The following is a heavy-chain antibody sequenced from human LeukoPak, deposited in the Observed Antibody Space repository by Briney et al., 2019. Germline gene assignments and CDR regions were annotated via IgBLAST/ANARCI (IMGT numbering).Heavy chain of an antibody. D-gene: IGHD2/OR15-2a*01. CDR3: VSFYETH. J-gene: IGHJ4*02. V-gene: IGHV3-74*01. CDR2: INSDGSWT. Sequence: GGSLRLSCAASGSYWMHWVRQAPGKGLVWVSHINSDGSWTSYADSVKGRFTISKDNAKNTVYLQMNNLRAEDTAVYYCVSFYETHWGRGTLVTVPS. CDR1: GSYW.